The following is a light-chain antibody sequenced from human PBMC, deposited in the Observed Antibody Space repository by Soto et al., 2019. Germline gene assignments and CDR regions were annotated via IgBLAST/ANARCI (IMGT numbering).Light chain of an antibody. J-gene: IGKJ1*01. CDR1: QTVSNNY. CDR2: GAS. CDR3: QQYNNWPPVRT. Sequence: EVVLTQSPGTLSLSRGERATLSCRASQTVSNNYLAWCQQKPGQAPRVIMYGASRRATGIPDRFSGGGSGTDFTLTISRLEPEDFAVYYCQQYNNWPPVRTFGQGTKVDIK. V-gene: IGKV3-20*01.